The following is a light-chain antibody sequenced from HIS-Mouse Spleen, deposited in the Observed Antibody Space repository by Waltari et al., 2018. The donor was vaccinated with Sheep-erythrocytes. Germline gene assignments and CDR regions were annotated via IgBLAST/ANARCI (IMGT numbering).Light chain of an antibody. V-gene: IGKV1-9*01. CDR1: QGISSY. CDR2: AAS. CDR3: QQLKSYPFT. J-gene: IGKJ3*01. Sequence: DIQLTQSPSFLSASVGDRVTITCRASQGISSYLAWYQQKPGKAPKLLIYAASTLQSGGPSRFSGSGSGTEFTLTISSLQPEDFATYCCQQLKSYPFTFGPGTKVDI.